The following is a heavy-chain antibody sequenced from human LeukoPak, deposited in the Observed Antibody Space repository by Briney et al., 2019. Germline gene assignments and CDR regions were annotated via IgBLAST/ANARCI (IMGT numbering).Heavy chain of an antibody. J-gene: IGHJ4*02. CDR2: IIPILGIA. D-gene: IGHD3-22*01. V-gene: IGHV1-69*04. Sequence: GASVKVSCKASGGTFSSYAISWVRQAPGQGLEWMGRIIPILGIANYAQKFQGRVTITADKSTSTAYMELSSLRSEDTAVYYCARIKYYYDSSGYYLDHWGQGTLVTVSS. CDR1: GGTFSSYA. CDR3: ARIKYYYDSSGYYLDH.